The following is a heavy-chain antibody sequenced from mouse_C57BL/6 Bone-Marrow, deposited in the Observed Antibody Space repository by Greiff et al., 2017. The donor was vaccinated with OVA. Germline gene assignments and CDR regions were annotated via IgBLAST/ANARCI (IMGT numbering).Heavy chain of an antibody. J-gene: IGHJ3*01. V-gene: IGHV10-1*01. Sequence: SGGGLVQPKGSLKLSCAASGFSFNTYAMNWVRQAPGKGLEWVARIRSKSNNYATYYADSVKDRFTISRDDSESMLYLQMNNLKTEDTAMYYCVRHDYSNYGWFAYWGQGTLVTVSA. CDR1: GFSFNTYA. CDR2: IRSKSNNYAT. D-gene: IGHD2-5*01. CDR3: VRHDYSNYGWFAY.